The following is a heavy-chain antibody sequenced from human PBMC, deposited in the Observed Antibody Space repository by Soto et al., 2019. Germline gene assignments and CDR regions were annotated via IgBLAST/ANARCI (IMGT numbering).Heavy chain of an antibody. D-gene: IGHD1-26*01. CDR1: GFTFSSYA. V-gene: IGHV3-30-3*01. CDR3: ARDRWAGATPPHYGMDV. Sequence: GGSLRLSCAASGFTFSSYAMHWVRQAPGKGLEWVVVISYDGSNKYYADSVKGRFTISRDNSKNTLYLQMNSLRAEDTAVYYCARDRWAGATPPHYGMDVWGQGTTVTVSS. CDR2: ISYDGSNK. J-gene: IGHJ6*02.